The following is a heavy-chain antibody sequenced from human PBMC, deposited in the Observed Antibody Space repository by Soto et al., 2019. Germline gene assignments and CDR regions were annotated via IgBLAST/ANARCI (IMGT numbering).Heavy chain of an antibody. J-gene: IGHJ4*02. Sequence: DVHLLESGGGLVQPGGSLRLSCAASGFIFRTHAMSWVRQTPGKGLEWVSVISGSGYSAYYGGAVKGRFTTSRDTSKSTLYLQMNRLRADDTAVYYCAKGEQLWDPFDYWGQGTLVTVSS. CDR2: ISGSGYSA. CDR1: GFIFRTHA. V-gene: IGHV3-23*01. CDR3: AKGEQLWDPFDY. D-gene: IGHD5-18*01.